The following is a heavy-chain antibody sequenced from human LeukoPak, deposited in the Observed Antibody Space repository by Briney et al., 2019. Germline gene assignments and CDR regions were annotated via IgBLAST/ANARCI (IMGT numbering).Heavy chain of an antibody. CDR3: AKSQTQLWFSAEYLQH. Sequence: PGRSLRLSCAASGFTFSSYGMHWVRQAPGKGLEWVAVISYDGSNKYYADSVKGRFTISRDNSKNTLYLQMNSLRAEDTAVYYCAKSQTQLWFSAEYLQHWGQGTLVTVSS. CDR2: ISYDGSNK. D-gene: IGHD5-18*01. V-gene: IGHV3-30*18. CDR1: GFTFSSYG. J-gene: IGHJ1*01.